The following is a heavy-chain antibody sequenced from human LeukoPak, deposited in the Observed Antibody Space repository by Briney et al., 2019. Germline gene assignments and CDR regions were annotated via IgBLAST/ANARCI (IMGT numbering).Heavy chain of an antibody. CDR2: IIPIFGTA. CDR3: ADYNWNFHDAFDI. V-gene: IGHV1-69*13. Sequence: ASVKVSCKASGGTFSSYAISWVRQAPGQGLEWMGGIIPIFGTANYAQKFQGRVTITADESTSTAYMELSSLRSEDTAVYYCADYNWNFHDAFDIWGQGTMVTVSS. J-gene: IGHJ3*02. CDR1: GGTFSSYA. D-gene: IGHD1-7*01.